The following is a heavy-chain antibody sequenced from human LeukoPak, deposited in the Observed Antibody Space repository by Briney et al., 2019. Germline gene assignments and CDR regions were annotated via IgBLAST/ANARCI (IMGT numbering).Heavy chain of an antibody. J-gene: IGHJ4*02. V-gene: IGHV3-30-3*01. CDR3: ASSDLVWLFDN. CDR2: ISYDGSNK. CDR1: GFTFSSYA. Sequence: PGGSLRLSCAASGFTFSSYAMHWVRQAPGKGLEWVAVISYDGSNKYYADSVKGRFTISRDNSKNTLYLQMNSLRAEDTAVYYCASSDLVWLFDNWGQGTLVTVSS. D-gene: IGHD3-22*01.